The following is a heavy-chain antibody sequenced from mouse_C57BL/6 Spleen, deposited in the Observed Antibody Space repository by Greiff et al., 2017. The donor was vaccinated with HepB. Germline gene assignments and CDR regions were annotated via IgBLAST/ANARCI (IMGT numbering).Heavy chain of an antibody. CDR2: IDPSDSYT. Sequence: VQLQQPGAELVKPGASVKLSCKASGYTFTSYWMQWVKQRPGQGLEWIGEIDPSDSYTNYNQKFKGKATLTVDTSSSTAYMQLSSLTSEDSAVYYCARGGYYGSSSDYWGQGTTLTVSS. D-gene: IGHD1-1*01. CDR3: ARGGYYGSSSDY. CDR1: GYTFTSYW. V-gene: IGHV1-50*01. J-gene: IGHJ2*01.